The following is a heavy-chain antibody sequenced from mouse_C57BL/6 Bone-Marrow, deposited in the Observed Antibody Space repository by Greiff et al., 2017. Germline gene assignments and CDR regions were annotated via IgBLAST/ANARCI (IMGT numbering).Heavy chain of an antibody. CDR2: INYDGSST. D-gene: IGHD2-14*01. V-gene: IGHV5-16*01. J-gene: IGHJ2*01. Sequence: EVQRVESEGGLVQPGSSMKLSCTASGFTFSDYYMAWVRQVPEKGLEWVANINYDGSSTYYLDSLKSRFIISRDNAKNILYLQMSSLKSEDTATYYCARDRGVPYYFDYWGQGTTLTVSS. CDR3: ARDRGVPYYFDY. CDR1: GFTFSDYY.